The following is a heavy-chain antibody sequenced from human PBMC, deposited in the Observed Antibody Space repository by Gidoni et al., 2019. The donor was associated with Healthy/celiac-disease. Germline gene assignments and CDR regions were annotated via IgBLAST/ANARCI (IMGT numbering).Heavy chain of an antibody. D-gene: IGHD1-26*01. Sequence: QVQLVESGGGVVPPGRSLRLSCAASGFTFSSYGMHWVRQAPGKGLGWVAVIWYDGSNKYYADSVKGRFTISRDNSKNTLYLQMNSLRAEDTAVYYCAREGATFDYFDYWGQGTLVTVSS. J-gene: IGHJ4*02. CDR2: IWYDGSNK. CDR1: GFTFSSYG. CDR3: AREGATFDYFDY. V-gene: IGHV3-33*01.